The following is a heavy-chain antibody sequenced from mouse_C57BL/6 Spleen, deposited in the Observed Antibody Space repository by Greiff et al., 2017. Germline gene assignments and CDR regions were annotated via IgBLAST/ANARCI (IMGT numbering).Heavy chain of an antibody. CDR3: ARIVTTVVATNYYAMDY. Sequence: VMLVESGAELAKPGASVKLSCKASGYTFTSYWMHWVKQRPGQGLEWIGYINPSSGYTKYNQKFKDKATLTADKSSSTAYMQLSSLTYEDSAVYYCARIVTTVVATNYYAMDYWGQGTSVTVSS. CDR2: INPSSGYT. CDR1: GYTFTSYW. J-gene: IGHJ4*01. V-gene: IGHV1-7*01. D-gene: IGHD1-1*01.